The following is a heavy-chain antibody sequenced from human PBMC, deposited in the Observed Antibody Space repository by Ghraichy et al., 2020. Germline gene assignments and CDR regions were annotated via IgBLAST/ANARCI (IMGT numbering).Heavy chain of an antibody. D-gene: IGHD2-21*02. V-gene: IGHV1-18*01. CDR2: ISAYNGNT. CDR3: ARGRTGLYCGGDCAKDY. Sequence: ASVKVSCKASGYTFTSYGISWVRQAPGQGLEWMGWISAYNGNTNYAQKLQGRVTMTTDTSTSTAYMELRSLRSDDTVVYYCARGRTGLYCGGDCAKDYWGQGTLVTVSS. J-gene: IGHJ4*02. CDR1: GYTFTSYG.